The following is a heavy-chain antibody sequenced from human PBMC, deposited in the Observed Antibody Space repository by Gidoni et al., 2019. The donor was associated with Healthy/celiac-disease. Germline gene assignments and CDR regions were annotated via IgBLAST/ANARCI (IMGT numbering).Heavy chain of an antibody. J-gene: IGHJ4*02. CDR3: ARDLGWLQFFDY. V-gene: IGHV3-30-3*01. D-gene: IGHD5-12*01. Sequence: QVQLVGSVGGVFQSGVSLMLSRSASVFSFSSYVMHWVRQAPGKGLAWVAVISYDRSNKYYADSVKGRFTISRDDSKNTLYLQMNSLRAEEAAVYYCARDLGWLQFFDYWGQGTLVTVSS. CDR1: VFSFSSYV. CDR2: ISYDRSNK.